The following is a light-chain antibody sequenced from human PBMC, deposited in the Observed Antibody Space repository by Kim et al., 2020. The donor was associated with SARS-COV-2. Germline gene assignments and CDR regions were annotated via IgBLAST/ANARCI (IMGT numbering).Light chain of an antibody. J-gene: IGKJ2*02. CDR3: QQYDTSPSCT. Sequence: EIVLTQSPGTLSLSPGERATLSCRASQSVSDNYLAWYQQKPGQAPGLLIYGASSRATGIPDRFSGSGSGTDFTLTISRLEPEDFAVYYCQQYDTSPSCTFGQGTKLEI. CDR2: GAS. CDR1: QSVSDNY. V-gene: IGKV3-20*01.